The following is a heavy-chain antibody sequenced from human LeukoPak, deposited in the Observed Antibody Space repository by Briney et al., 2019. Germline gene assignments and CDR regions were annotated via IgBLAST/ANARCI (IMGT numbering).Heavy chain of an antibody. CDR2: IYYSGST. D-gene: IGHD3-22*01. CDR1: GGSISSSSYY. CDR3: ARLPNYYDSSGYYYGFDY. J-gene: IGHJ4*02. Sequence: SETLSLACTVSGGSISSSSYYWGWIRQPPGKGLEWIGSIYYSGSTYYNPSLKSRVTISADTSKNQFSLKLSSVTAADTAVYYCARLPNYYDSSGYYYGFDYWGQGTLVTVSS. V-gene: IGHV4-39*01.